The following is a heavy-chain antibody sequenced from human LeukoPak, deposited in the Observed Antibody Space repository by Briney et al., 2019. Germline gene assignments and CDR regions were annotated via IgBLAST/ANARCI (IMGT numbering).Heavy chain of an antibody. CDR3: TRAGYCSGGSCETIDY. CDR2: ISSSSSYI. Sequence: GGSLRLSCAASGFTFSSYSMNWVRQAPGKGLEWVSSISSSSSYIYYADSVKGRFTISRDNAKNSLYLQMNCLRAEDTAVYYCTRAGYCSGGSCETIDYWGQGTLVTVSS. J-gene: IGHJ4*02. V-gene: IGHV3-21*01. D-gene: IGHD2-15*01. CDR1: GFTFSSYS.